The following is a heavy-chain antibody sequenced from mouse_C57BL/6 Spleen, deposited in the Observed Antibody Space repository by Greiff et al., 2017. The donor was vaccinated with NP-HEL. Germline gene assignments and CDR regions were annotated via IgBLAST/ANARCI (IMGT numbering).Heavy chain of an antibody. D-gene: IGHD2-4*01. CDR1: GYTFTDHT. Sequence: VQLQQSDAELVKPGASVKISCKVSGYTFTDHTIHWMKQRPEQGLEWIGYIYPRDGSTKYNEKFKGKATLTADKSSSTAYMQLNSLTSEEYAVYFWASKRVYDYDDGMDYWGQGTSVTVSS. V-gene: IGHV1-78*01. CDR2: IYPRDGST. CDR3: ASKRVYDYDDGMDY. J-gene: IGHJ4*01.